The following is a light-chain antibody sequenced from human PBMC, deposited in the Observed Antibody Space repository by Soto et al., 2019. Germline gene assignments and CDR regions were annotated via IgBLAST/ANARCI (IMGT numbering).Light chain of an antibody. CDR2: GAS. CDR3: QPYGSSYT. CDR1: QSIGNNY. Sequence: DIVLTRSPGTLSLSPGERATLSCRASQSIGNNYLAWYQQKPGQAPRLLIYGASIRAIDIPDRFSGSGSGTDFTLTISGLEPEDFAVYYCQPYGSSYTFGQGTKVEIK. V-gene: IGKV3-20*01. J-gene: IGKJ2*01.